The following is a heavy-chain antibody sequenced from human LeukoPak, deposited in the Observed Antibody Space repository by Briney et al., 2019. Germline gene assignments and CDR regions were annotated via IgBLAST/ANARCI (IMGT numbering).Heavy chain of an antibody. D-gene: IGHD2-15*01. Sequence: GGSLRLSCAASGFTFSSYSMNWVRQAPGKGLEWVSSISSSSSYIYYADSVKGRFTISRHNAKNSLYLQINNLRAEDTAVYYCARDHQGYCSGGSCTFFDYWGQGTLVTVSS. CDR1: GFTFSSYS. J-gene: IGHJ4*02. CDR3: ARDHQGYCSGGSCTFFDY. CDR2: ISSSSSYI. V-gene: IGHV3-21*01.